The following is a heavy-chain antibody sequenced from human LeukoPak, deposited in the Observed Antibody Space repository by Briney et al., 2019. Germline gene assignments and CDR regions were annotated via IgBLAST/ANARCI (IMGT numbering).Heavy chain of an antibody. CDR2: IDTSGNT. J-gene: IGHJ5*02. V-gene: IGHV4-4*07. CDR1: GGSISSYY. CDR3: ARGGYYGSGNDFRFDP. Sequence: PSETLSLTCTVSGGSISSYYWSWIRQPAGKGLEWIGRIDTSGNTNYKPSLKSRVTISVDTSKNQFSLKLSSVTAADTAIYYCARGGYYGSGNDFRFDPWGQGTLVTVSS. D-gene: IGHD3-10*01.